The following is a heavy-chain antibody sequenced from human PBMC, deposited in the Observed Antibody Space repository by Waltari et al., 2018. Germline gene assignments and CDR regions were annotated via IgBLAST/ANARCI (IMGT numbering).Heavy chain of an antibody. D-gene: IGHD5-12*01. CDR2: IYAVSGGT. CDR3: ARAGLGSPLQWLQLLDS. V-gene: IGHV3-53*01. J-gene: IGHJ4*02. CDR1: GFTLNNYY. Sequence: EVQLVESGGGLIQPGASLRLSCAASGFTLNNYYMSRVRQAPGKGLEWVSVIYAVSGGTFYAESVKGRFTISRDNSKNTLYLDLNRLTAEDTAVYYCARAGLGSPLQWLQLLDSWGRVTLVTVSS.